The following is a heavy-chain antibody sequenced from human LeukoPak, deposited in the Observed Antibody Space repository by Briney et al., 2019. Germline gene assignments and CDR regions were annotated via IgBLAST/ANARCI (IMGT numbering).Heavy chain of an antibody. J-gene: IGHJ4*02. CDR2: ISSTTSTI. V-gene: IGHV3-48*02. CDR3: ARSRQSDY. Sequence: PGGSLRLSCAASGFTFSTYTMNWVRQAPGKGLEWISSISSTTSTIYYADSVKGRFTISRDNAKNSLYLQMNSLRDEDTAVYYCARSRQSDYWGQGTLVTVSS. CDR1: GFTFSTYT.